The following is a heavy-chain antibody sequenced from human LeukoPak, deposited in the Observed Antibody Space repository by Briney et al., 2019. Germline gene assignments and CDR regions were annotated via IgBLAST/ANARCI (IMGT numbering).Heavy chain of an antibody. Sequence: NPGGSLRLSCAASGFTFSDYYMSWLRQAPGKGREGVSYISSSSSYTNYADSVKGRFTISRDNAKNSLYLQMNSLRAEDTAVYYCARDLGTGSTNYFDYWGQGTLVTVSS. V-gene: IGHV3-11*06. CDR1: GFTFSDYY. D-gene: IGHD2-2*01. J-gene: IGHJ4*02. CDR2: ISSSSSYT. CDR3: ARDLGTGSTNYFDY.